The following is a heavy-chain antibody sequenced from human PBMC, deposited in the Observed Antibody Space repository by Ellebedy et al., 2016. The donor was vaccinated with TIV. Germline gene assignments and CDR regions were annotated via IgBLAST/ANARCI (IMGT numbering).Heavy chain of an antibody. V-gene: IGHV3-13*01. CDR2: IGTAGDT. Sequence: GESLKISCAASGFTFSSYDMHWVRQGTGKGLEWVSAIGTAGDTYYPGSVKGRFTISRENAKNSLYLQITNLRAEDTAVYYCARVRFGDTAVDYWGQGTLVTVSS. CDR3: ARVRFGDTAVDY. D-gene: IGHD2-21*01. CDR1: GFTFSSYD. J-gene: IGHJ4*03.